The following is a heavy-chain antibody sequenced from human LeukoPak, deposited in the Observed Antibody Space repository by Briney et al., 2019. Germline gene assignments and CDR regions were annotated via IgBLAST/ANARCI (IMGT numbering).Heavy chain of an antibody. J-gene: IGHJ4*02. D-gene: IGHD3-10*01. V-gene: IGHV3-11*06. CDR3: ARPGSGSYSDY. Sequence: GGSLRLSCAASGFTFSDYYMSWIRQAPGKGLEGVSYISSSSSYTNYADSVKGRFTISRDNAKNSLYLQMNSLRAEDTAVYYCARPGSGSYSDYWGQGNLVTVSS. CDR2: ISSSSSYT. CDR1: GFTFSDYY.